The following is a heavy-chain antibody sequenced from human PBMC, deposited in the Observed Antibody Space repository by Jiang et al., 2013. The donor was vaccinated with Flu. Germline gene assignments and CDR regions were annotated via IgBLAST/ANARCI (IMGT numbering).Heavy chain of an antibody. V-gene: IGHV3-9*01. CDR3: AKDGRGSGWPYYYYYGMDV. J-gene: IGHJ6*02. Sequence: VQLVESGGGLVQPGRSLRLSCAASGFTFDDYAMHWVRQAPGKGLEWVSGISWNSGSIGYADSVKGRFTISRDNAKNSLYLQMNSLRAEDTALYYCAKDGRGSGWPYYYYYGMDVWGQGTTVTVSS. D-gene: IGHD6-19*01. CDR2: ISWNSGSI. CDR1: GFTFDDYA.